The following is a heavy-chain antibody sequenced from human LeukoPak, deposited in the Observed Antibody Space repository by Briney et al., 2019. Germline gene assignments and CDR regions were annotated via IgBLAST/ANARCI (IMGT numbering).Heavy chain of an antibody. CDR2: ISAYNGNT. CDR1: GYTFTSYG. J-gene: IGHJ4*02. CDR3: ARAPYYDSSGSAFDY. Sequence: GASVKVSCKASGYTFTSYGISWVRQAPGQGLERMGWISAYNGNTNYAQKLQGRVTMTTDTSTSTAYMELRSLRSDDTTVYYCARAPYYDSSGSAFDYWGQGTLVTVSS. V-gene: IGHV1-18*01. D-gene: IGHD3-22*01.